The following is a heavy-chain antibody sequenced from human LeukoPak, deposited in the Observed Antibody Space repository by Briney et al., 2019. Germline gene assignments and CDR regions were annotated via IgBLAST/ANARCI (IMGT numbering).Heavy chain of an antibody. V-gene: IGHV1-8*01. CDR2: MNPNSGDT. CDR1: GYTFTSYD. CDR3: ARGARVVPASIGY. J-gene: IGHJ4*02. D-gene: IGHD2-2*02. Sequence: ASVKVSSKASGYTFTSYDIYWVRQTTGQGLEWMGWMNPNSGDTGYAQKFQGRVPMTRDTSISTAYMELSRLRSDDTAIYYCARGARVVPASIGYWGQGTLVTVSS.